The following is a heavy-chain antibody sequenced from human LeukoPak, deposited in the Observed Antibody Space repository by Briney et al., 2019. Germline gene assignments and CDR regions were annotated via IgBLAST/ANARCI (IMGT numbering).Heavy chain of an antibody. Sequence: GGSLTLSCAASGFTFSSYSMNWVRQAPGKGLEWVSSISSSSSYIYYADSVKGRFTISRDNAKNSLYLQMNSLRAEDTAVYYCARGVSGAYGMDVWGQGTTVTVSS. J-gene: IGHJ6*02. D-gene: IGHD3-16*01. CDR3: ARGVSGAYGMDV. V-gene: IGHV3-21*01. CDR1: GFTFSSYS. CDR2: ISSSSSYI.